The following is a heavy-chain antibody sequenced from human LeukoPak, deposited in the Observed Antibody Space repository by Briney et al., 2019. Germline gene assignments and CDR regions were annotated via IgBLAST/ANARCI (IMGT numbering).Heavy chain of an antibody. J-gene: IGHJ3*02. CDR2: ISSSSSYI. V-gene: IGHV3-21*01. CDR3: AQDAGLDAFDI. Sequence: GGSLRLSCAASGFTFTSSDMTWVRQSPGEGLEWVSSISSSSSYIYYAHSVKGRFTISRDNAKNSLYLQMNSLRAEDTAVYYCAQDAGLDAFDIWGQGTMVTVSS. CDR1: GFTFTSSD.